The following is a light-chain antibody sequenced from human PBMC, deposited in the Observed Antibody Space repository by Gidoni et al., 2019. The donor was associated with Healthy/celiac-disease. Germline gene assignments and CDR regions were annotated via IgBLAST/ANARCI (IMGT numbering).Light chain of an antibody. J-gene: IGLJ3*02. V-gene: IGLV1-40*01. CDR3: QSYDSSLSGWV. CDR2: GNS. CDR1: SPNSGAGYD. Sequence: QSVLTQPPSVSGAPGQRVPISCTGSSPNSGAGYDVHWYPQLPGTAPKLLIYGNSNRPSGVPDRFSGSKSGTSASLAITGLQAEDEADYYCQSYDSSLSGWVFGGGTKLTVL.